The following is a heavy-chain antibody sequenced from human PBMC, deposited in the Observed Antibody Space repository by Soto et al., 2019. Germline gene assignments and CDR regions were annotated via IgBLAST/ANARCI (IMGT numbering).Heavy chain of an antibody. D-gene: IGHD3-9*01. J-gene: IGHJ6*02. CDR1: GYTLTELS. V-gene: IGHV1-24*01. Sequence: ASVKVSCKVSGYTLTELSMHWVRQAPGKGLEWMGGFDPEDGETIYAQKFQGRVTMTEDTSTDTAHMELSSLRSEDTAVYYCATYLTIRDGMDVWGQGTTVTVSS. CDR2: FDPEDGET. CDR3: ATYLTIRDGMDV.